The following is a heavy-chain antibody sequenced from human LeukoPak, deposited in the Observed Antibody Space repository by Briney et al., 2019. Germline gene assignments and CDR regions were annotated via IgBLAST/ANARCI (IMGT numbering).Heavy chain of an antibody. Sequence: GGSLRLSCAASGFTFSSYEMNWVRQAPGKGLEWVSYISSSGSTIYYADSVKGRFTISRDNAKNPLYLQMNSLRAEDTAVYYCARSLGIAVAGRGIDYWGQGTLVTVSS. V-gene: IGHV3-48*03. CDR3: ARSLGIAVAGRGIDY. D-gene: IGHD6-19*01. CDR2: ISSSGSTI. CDR1: GFTFSSYE. J-gene: IGHJ4*02.